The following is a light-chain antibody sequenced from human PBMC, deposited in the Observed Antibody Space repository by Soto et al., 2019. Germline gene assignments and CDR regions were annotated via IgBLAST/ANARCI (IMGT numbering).Light chain of an antibody. Sequence: QSALTQPASVSGSPGQSIPLSCTGTSSDVGAYNSVSWYQPHPGKAPKHIIYDVSTRPSGVSNHFSGSKSGNTASLTISGLQAEDEADYYCSSSTTSTTRVFGTGTKLTVL. CDR1: SSDVGAYNS. J-gene: IGLJ1*01. V-gene: IGLV2-14*03. CDR2: DVS. CDR3: SSSTTSTTRV.